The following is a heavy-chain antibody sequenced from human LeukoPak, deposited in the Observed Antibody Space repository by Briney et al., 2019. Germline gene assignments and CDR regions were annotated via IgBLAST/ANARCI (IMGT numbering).Heavy chain of an antibody. CDR2: INHSGST. CDR3: ARLRNVDTAMVQPYYYYGMDV. V-gene: IGHV4-34*01. D-gene: IGHD5-18*01. Sequence: PSETLSLTCAVYGGSFSGYYWSWIRQPPGKGLEWIGEINHSGSTNYNPSLKSRVTISVDTSKNQFSLKLSSVTAADTAVYYCARLRNVDTAMVQPYYYYGMDVWGQGTTVTVSS. CDR1: GGSFSGYY. J-gene: IGHJ6*02.